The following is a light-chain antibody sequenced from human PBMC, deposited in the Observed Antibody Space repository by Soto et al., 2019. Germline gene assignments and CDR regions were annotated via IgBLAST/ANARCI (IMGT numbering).Light chain of an antibody. V-gene: IGKV3-11*01. J-gene: IGKJ2*01. CDR2: DAT. CDR1: QSVSSH. CDR3: QQRTNWQYT. Sequence: EIVLTQSPATLSLSPGERATLSCRASQSVSSHLAWYQQKPGQAPRLLIYDATNRATGIPARFSGSGSGTDFTLTISILEPEDFAVYYCQQRTNWQYTFGQGTKLEIK.